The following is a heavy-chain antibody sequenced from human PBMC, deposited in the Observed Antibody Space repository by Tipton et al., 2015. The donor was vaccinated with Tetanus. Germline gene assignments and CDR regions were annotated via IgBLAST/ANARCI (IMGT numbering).Heavy chain of an antibody. CDR3: ARANFDSFKKGPFDS. Sequence: GLVKPSETLSLTCAVYGGSSSSFYWSWIRQPPGGGLEWIGEINQRGTSYNPSLKSRATISVDTSKTQVFLNLTSVTAADTAVYYCARANFDSFKKGPFDSWGQGLLVIVSS. V-gene: IGHV4-34*01. D-gene: IGHD3-3*01. CDR2: INQRGT. J-gene: IGHJ4*02. CDR1: GGSSSSFY.